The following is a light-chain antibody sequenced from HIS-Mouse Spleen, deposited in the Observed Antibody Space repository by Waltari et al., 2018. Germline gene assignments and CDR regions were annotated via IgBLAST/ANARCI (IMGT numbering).Light chain of an antibody. V-gene: IGLV2-14*03. CDR3: SSYTSSSTEV. CDR1: SSDVGGYKY. Sequence: QSALTQPASVSGSPGQSITIPCTGPSSDVGGYKYVSWYQQHPGKAPKLMIYDVSNRPSGVSNRFSGSKSGNTASLTISGLQAEDEADYYCSSYTSSSTEVFGGGTKLTVL. J-gene: IGLJ2*01. CDR2: DVS.